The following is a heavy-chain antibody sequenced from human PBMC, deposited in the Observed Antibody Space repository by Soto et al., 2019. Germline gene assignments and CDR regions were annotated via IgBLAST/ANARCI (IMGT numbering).Heavy chain of an antibody. J-gene: IGHJ6*02. CDR3: AKDLSGFLEWLLYSGMDV. Sequence: GGSLRLSCAASGFTFSSYAMSWVRQAPGKGLEWVSAISGSGGSTYYADSVKGRFTISRDNSKNTLYLQMNSLRAEDTAVYYCAKDLSGFLEWLLYSGMDVWGQGTTVTVSS. CDR1: GFTFSSYA. V-gene: IGHV3-23*01. CDR2: ISGSGGST. D-gene: IGHD3-3*01.